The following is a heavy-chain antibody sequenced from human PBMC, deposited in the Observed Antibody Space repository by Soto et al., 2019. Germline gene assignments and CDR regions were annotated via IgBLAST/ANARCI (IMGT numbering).Heavy chain of an antibody. J-gene: IGHJ4*02. D-gene: IGHD4-17*01. Sequence: PXGSLRISWASSGITFSSYSISLVRQAPGKGLEWVSIITSDGRTYYADSVKGRFTISRDNSKNTVYLQMNSLRAEDTAVYYCAKDYSTVNTEPLSVVLFDYWGQGALVTVYS. CDR2: ITSDGRT. CDR3: AKDYSTVNTEPLSVVLFDY. V-gene: IGHV3-23*01. CDR1: GITFSSYS.